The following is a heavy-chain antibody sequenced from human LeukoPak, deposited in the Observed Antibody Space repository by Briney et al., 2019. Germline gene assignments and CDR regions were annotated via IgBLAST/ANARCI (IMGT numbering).Heavy chain of an antibody. D-gene: IGHD6-13*01. Sequence: SETLSLTCAVYRGSFSGYYWSGIRQPPGKGLEWIGEINHSGSANYNPSLTRRVTISVDTSKNQFSLKLSSVTAADTAVYYCATGYSSSWYSFDYWGQGTMVTVSS. CDR2: INHSGSA. J-gene: IGHJ4*02. CDR3: ATGYSSSWYSFDY. CDR1: RGSFSGYY. V-gene: IGHV4-34*01.